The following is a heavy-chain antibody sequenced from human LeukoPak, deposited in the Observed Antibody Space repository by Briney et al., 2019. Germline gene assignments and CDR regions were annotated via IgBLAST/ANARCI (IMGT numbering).Heavy chain of an antibody. CDR2: INHSGST. J-gene: IGHJ4*02. CDR1: GGSFSGYY. V-gene: IGHV4-34*01. D-gene: IGHD2-15*01. Sequence: SETLSLTCAVYGGSFSGYYWSWIRQPPGKGLEWIGEINHSGSTNYNPSLKSRVTISVDTSKNQFSLKLSSVTAADTAVYYCARGRYCSGGSCYGAEHFDYWGQGTLVTVSS. CDR3: ARGRYCSGGSCYGAEHFDY.